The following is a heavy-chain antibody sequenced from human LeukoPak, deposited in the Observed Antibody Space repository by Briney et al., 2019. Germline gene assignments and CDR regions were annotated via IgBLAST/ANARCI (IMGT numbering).Heavy chain of an antibody. CDR3: ARAPHPGRIAAAGTPYYFDY. V-gene: IGHV1-46*01. CDR1: GYTFTSYY. Sequence: ASVKVPCKASGYTFTSYYMHWVRQAPGQGLEWMGIINPSGGSTSYAQKFQGRVTMTRDTSTSTVYMELSSLRSEDTAVYYCARAPHPGRIAAAGTPYYFDYWGQGTLVTVSS. D-gene: IGHD6-13*01. J-gene: IGHJ4*02. CDR2: INPSGGST.